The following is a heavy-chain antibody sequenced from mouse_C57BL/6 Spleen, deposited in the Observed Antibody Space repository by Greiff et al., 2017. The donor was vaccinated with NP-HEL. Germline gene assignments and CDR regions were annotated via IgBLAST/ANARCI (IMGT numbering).Heavy chain of an antibody. D-gene: IGHD1-1*01. CDR2: INPNNGGT. Sequence: VQLQQSGPELVKPGASVKISCKASGYTFTDYYMNWVKQSHGKSLEWIGDINPNNGGTSYNQKFKGKATLTVDKSSSTAYMELRSLTSEDSAVYYCARPYYYYGSSYLDYWGQGTTLTVSS. J-gene: IGHJ2*01. V-gene: IGHV1-26*01. CDR3: ARPYYYYGSSYLDY. CDR1: GYTFTDYY.